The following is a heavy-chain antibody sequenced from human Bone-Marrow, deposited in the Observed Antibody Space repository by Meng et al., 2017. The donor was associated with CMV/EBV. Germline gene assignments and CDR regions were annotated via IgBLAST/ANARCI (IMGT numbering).Heavy chain of an antibody. Sequence: GESLKISCEVSGFTLSDFPMHWIRQAPGKGLEWVAVISWDGRVTKYADSVKGRFTISRDYYKNTVFLQTNRLRLDDTALYYCARDPIKGAPDHLDYWGQGNLVNVSS. J-gene: IGHJ4*02. V-gene: IGHV3-30*04. CDR3: ARDPIKGAPDHLDY. CDR2: ISWDGRVT. D-gene: IGHD3-16*01. CDR1: GFTLSDFP.